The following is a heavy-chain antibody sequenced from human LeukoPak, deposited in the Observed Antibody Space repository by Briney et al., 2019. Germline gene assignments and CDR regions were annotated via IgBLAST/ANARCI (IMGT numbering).Heavy chain of an antibody. J-gene: IGHJ4*02. CDR2: IRYDGSNK. D-gene: IGHD3-22*01. CDR1: GFTFSSYG. V-gene: IGHV3-30*02. Sequence: GGSLRLSCAASGFTFSSYGMHWVRQAPGKGLEWVAFIRYDGSNKYYADSVKGRFTISRDNSKNTLYLQMNSLRAEDTAVYYCARPGSGYYLSSFDYWGQGTLVTVSS. CDR3: ARPGSGYYLSSFDY.